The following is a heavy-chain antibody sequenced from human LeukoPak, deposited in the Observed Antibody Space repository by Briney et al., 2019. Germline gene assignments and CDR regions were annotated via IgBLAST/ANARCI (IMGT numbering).Heavy chain of an antibody. CDR3: ARGKSQGAHGRFDY. Sequence: PSETLSLTCSVPGASLSGYYWGWIRQSPGKGLGWVAFINYSGNTIYKPSLKGRVTMSIDTSKNQFSLNLDSVTPADTAVYYCARGKSQGAHGRFDYWGQGISVAVSA. CDR2: INYSGNT. V-gene: IGHV4-59*01. CDR1: GASLSGYY. J-gene: IGHJ4*02.